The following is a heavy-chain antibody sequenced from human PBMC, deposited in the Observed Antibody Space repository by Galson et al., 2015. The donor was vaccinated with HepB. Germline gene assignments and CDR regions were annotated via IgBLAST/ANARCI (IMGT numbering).Heavy chain of an antibody. Sequence: PALVKPTQTLTLTCTFSGFSLSTSGVGVGWIRQPPGKALEWLALIYWDDDKRYSPSLKSRLTITKDTSKNQVVLTMTNMDPVDTATYYCARARGPVDYWGQGTLVTVSS. V-gene: IGHV2-5*02. J-gene: IGHJ4*02. CDR1: GFSLSTSGVG. CDR2: IYWDDDK. CDR3: ARARGPVDY. D-gene: IGHD3-10*01.